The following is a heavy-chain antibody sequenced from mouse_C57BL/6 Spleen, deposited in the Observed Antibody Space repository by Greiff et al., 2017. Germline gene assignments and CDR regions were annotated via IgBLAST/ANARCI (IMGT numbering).Heavy chain of an antibody. Sequence: VKLMESGPELVKPGASVKISCKASGYAFSSSWMNWVKQRPGKGLEWIGRIYPGDGDTNYNGKFKGKATLTADKSSSTAYMQLSSLTSEDSAVYFCARRGYDGCYGDFDYWGQGTTLTVSS. V-gene: IGHV1-82*01. CDR2: IYPGDGDT. CDR3: ARRGYDGCYGDFDY. D-gene: IGHD2-3*01. CDR1: GYAFSSSW. J-gene: IGHJ2*01.